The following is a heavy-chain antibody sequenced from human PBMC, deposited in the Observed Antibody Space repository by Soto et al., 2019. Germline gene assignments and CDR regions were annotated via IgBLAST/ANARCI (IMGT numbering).Heavy chain of an antibody. CDR2: IYYSGST. CDR3: ANGWDSRPESGMDV. V-gene: IGHV4-59*01. D-gene: IGHD6-13*01. J-gene: IGHJ6*02. CDR1: GGSISSYY. Sequence: SETLSLTCTVSGGSISSYYWSWIRQPPGKGLEWIGYIYYSGSTNYNPSLKSRVTISVDTSKNQFSLKLSSVTAADTAVYYCANGWDSRPESGMDVWGQGTTVTVSS.